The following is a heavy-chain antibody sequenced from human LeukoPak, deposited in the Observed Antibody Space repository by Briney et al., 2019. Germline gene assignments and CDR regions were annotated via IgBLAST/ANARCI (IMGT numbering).Heavy chain of an antibody. CDR2: LSHTETLYQSGNS. J-gene: IGHJ5*02. CDR1: GYSISTGYY. CDR3: ATFFWSGYSS. Sequence: PSETLSLTCTVSGYSISTGYYWGWIRQSPGRGLEWIGSLSHTETLYQSGNSNYNPSLKSRVTISLDTSKNQFSLKLTSVTAADTAVYYCATFFWSGYSSWGQGTLVTVSS. V-gene: IGHV4-38-2*02. D-gene: IGHD3-3*01.